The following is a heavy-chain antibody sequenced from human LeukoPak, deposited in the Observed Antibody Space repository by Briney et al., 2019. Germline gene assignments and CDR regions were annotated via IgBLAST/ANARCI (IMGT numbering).Heavy chain of an antibody. Sequence: ASVTVSCKASGYTFTGYYMRWVRQAPGQGLEWMGWIDPNSGGTNYAQKFQGRVTMTRDTSISTAYMELSRLRSDDTAVYYCARKNCSSTSCYIRGWFDPWGQGTLVTVSS. V-gene: IGHV1-2*02. D-gene: IGHD2-2*01. CDR2: IDPNSGGT. CDR1: GYTFTGYY. CDR3: ARKNCSSTSCYIRGWFDP. J-gene: IGHJ5*02.